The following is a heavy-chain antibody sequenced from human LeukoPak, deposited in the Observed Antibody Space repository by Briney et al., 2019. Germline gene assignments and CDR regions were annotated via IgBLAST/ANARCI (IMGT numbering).Heavy chain of an antibody. D-gene: IGHD3-3*01. CDR2: IYYSGST. CDR3: ARHVGFVEWLDYYYMDV. Sequence: PSETLSLTCTVSGGSISSSSYYWGWIRQPPGKGLEWIGSIYYSGSTYYNPSLKSRVTISVDTSKNQFSLKLSSVTAADTAVYYCARHVGFVEWLDYYYMDVWGKGTTVTVSS. V-gene: IGHV4-39*01. CDR1: GGSISSSSYY. J-gene: IGHJ6*03.